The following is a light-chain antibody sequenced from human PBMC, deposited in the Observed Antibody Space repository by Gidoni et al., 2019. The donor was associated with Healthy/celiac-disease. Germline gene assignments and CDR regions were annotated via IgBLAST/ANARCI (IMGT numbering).Light chain of an antibody. V-gene: IGKV3-11*01. J-gene: IGKJ3*01. CDR2: DAS. Sequence: EIVLTQSPATLSLSPGERATLSCRASQSVSSYLAWYQQKPGQAPWLLIYDASNRATGIPARFSGSGSVTDFTLTISSLEPEDFAVYYCQQRSNWPLFTFGPGTKVDIK. CDR3: QQRSNWPLFT. CDR1: QSVSSY.